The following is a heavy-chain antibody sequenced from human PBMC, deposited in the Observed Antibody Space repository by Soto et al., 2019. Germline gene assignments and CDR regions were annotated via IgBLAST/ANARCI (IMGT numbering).Heavy chain of an antibody. CDR2: IFYSGTT. V-gene: IGHV4-39*01. D-gene: IGHD4-17*01. CDR1: GGSISGSSYY. J-gene: IGHJ4*02. Sequence: QLQLQESGPGLVKPSETLSLTCTVSGGSISGSSYYWGWIRQPPGKGREWIGTIFYSGTTYYNPSLKSRVTISVDTSKNQFSLRLTSVTAADTAVYYCASYGDYPDYWGQGTLVTVSS. CDR3: ASYGDYPDY.